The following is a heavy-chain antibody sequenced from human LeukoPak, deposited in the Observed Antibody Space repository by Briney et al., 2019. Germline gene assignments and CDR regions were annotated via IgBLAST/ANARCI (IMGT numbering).Heavy chain of an antibody. CDR2: ISGNDGRT. CDR3: AKLRNLDTVLGRFDN. Sequence: GGSLRLSCAASGFTFRSYAMRWVRQAPGKGREWVSVISGNDGRTYYADSVKGRFTITTDNSKNTLYLQMKRLRAEATAVYYCAKLRNLDTVLGRFDNWGQGTLVTVSS. CDR1: GFTFRSYA. V-gene: IGHV3-23*01. D-gene: IGHD5-18*01. J-gene: IGHJ5*02.